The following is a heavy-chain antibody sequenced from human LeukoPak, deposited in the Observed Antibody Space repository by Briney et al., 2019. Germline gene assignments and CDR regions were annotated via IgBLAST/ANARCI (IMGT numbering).Heavy chain of an antibody. V-gene: IGHV4-59*01. CDR2: IHYSGST. Sequence: SETLSLTCTVSGDSFTNYYWIWIRQPPGKGLEWIGYIHYSGSTNYNPSLKSRVTISVDTSKNQFSLKLSSVTAADTAVYYCARGRNYYYSMDVWGKGTTVTVSS. J-gene: IGHJ6*03. CDR3: ARGRNYYYSMDV. CDR1: GDSFTNYY.